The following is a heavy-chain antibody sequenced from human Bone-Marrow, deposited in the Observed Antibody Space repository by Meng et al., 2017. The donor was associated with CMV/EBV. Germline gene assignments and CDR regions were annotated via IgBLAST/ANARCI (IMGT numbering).Heavy chain of an antibody. D-gene: IGHD1-26*01. V-gene: IGHV1-18*01. CDR2: ISAYNGNT. CDR3: ARVPIVGATADYFDY. Sequence: ASVKVSCKASGYIFTSYGISWVRQAPGQGLEWMGWISAYNGNTNYAQKLQGRVTMTTDTSTSTAYMELRSLRSDDTAVYYCARVPIVGATADYFDYWGQGTLVTVSS. CDR1: GYIFTSYG. J-gene: IGHJ4*02.